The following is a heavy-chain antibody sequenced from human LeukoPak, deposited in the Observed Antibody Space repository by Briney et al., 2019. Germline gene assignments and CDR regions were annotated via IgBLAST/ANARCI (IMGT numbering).Heavy chain of an antibody. CDR1: GFTFSSYG. CDR2: ISYDGSNK. J-gene: IGHJ6*04. D-gene: IGHD2-2*01. V-gene: IGHV3-30*18. CDR3: AKEMGYRSSTSCPGMDV. Sequence: GRSLRLSCAASGFTFSSYGMHWVRQAPGKGLEWVAVISYDGSNKYYADSVKGRFTISRDNSKNTLYLQMNSLRAEDTAVYYCAKEMGYRSSTSCPGMDVWGKGTTVTVSS.